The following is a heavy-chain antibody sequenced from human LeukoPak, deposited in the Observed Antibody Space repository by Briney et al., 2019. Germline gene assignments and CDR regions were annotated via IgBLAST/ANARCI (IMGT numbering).Heavy chain of an antibody. J-gene: IGHJ4*02. V-gene: IGHV4-34*01. CDR1: GVSFSGYC. D-gene: IGHD6-13*01. CDR2: INHSGST. CDR3: ARGCPGGYSSSWYYYFDY. Sequence: SETLSLTCAVYGVSFSGYCWRWIRHPPGKGLEWIGEINHSGSTTYNPSLKSRVTISVYTSKNQFSLKLNSVTAADKAVYYCARGCPGGYSSSWYYYFDYWGQGTLVTVSS.